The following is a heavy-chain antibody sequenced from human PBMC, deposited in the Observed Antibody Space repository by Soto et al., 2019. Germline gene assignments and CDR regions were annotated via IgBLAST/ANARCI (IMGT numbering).Heavy chain of an antibody. CDR1: GLTFSHNP. CDR3: AKKVPGSNPLDS. J-gene: IGHJ4*02. D-gene: IGHD1-1*01. V-gene: IGHV3-23*01. CDR2: ISAGGSST. Sequence: PGGSLRLSCVDSGLTFSHNPMMWVRQAPGKGLEWVSSISAGGSSTYYADSVRGRFTISRDNSKNTLYLQMNSLRVEDTAVYYCAKKVPGSNPLDSWGQGALVTVSS.